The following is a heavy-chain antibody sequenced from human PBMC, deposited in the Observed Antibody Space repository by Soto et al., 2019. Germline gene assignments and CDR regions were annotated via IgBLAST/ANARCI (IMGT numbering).Heavy chain of an antibody. D-gene: IGHD6-25*01. Sequence: LRLSCSASGFTFSSYAMHWVRQAPGKGLEYVSAISSNGGSTYYADSVKGRFTISRDNAKNSLYLQMNSLRPEDTALYYCARDKGSAAVGGYYYGMDVWGQGTTVTVSS. J-gene: IGHJ6*02. CDR3: ARDKGSAAVGGYYYGMDV. CDR2: ISSNGGST. CDR1: GFTFSSYA. V-gene: IGHV3-64*04.